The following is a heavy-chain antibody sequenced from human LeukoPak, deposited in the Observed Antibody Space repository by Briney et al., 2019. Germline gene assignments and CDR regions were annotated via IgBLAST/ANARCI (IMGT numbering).Heavy chain of an antibody. CDR3: ARGRGRGYGYAFDI. Sequence: GSLRLSCAASGFTFSSYGMSWIRQPPGKGLEWIGEINHSGSTNYNPSLKSRVTISVDTSKNQFFLKLSSVTAADTAVYYCARGRGRGYGYAFDIWGQGTMVTVSS. D-gene: IGHD5-18*01. CDR1: GFTFSSYG. V-gene: IGHV4-34*01. J-gene: IGHJ3*02. CDR2: INHSGST.